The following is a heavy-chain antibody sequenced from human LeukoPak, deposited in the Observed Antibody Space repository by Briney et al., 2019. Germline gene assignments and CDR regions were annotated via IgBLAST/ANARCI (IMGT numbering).Heavy chain of an antibody. J-gene: IGHJ5*02. CDR3: AKARYCSSTSCSEFDP. CDR2: IYSGGST. Sequence: GGSLRLSCAASGFTVSSNYMSWVRRAPGKGLEWVSVIYSGGSTYYADSVKGRFTISRDNSKNTLYLQMNSLRAEDTAVYYCAKARYCSSTSCSEFDPWGQGTLVTVSS. CDR1: GFTVSSNY. D-gene: IGHD2-2*01. V-gene: IGHV3-66*01.